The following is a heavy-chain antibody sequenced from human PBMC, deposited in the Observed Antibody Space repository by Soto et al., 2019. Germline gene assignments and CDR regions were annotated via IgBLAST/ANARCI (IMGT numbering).Heavy chain of an antibody. D-gene: IGHD3-10*01. CDR2: IYSGGYT. J-gene: IGHJ4*02. Sequence: EVQLVESGGGLIQPGGSLRLSCAVSGFTVSNNYMSWVRQAPGKGLEGVSVIYSGGYTAYGDSVKGRFTISRDNSKNTLYLQRKSRRPPPRAVYYWAPRPGGGGYWGQGTLVTVSS. V-gene: IGHV3-53*01. CDR3: APRPGGGGY. CDR1: GFTVSNNY.